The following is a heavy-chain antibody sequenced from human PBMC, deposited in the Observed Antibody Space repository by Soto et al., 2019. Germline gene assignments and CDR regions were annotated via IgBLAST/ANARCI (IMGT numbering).Heavy chain of an antibody. CDR2: IFSDNER. J-gene: IGHJ6*02. CDR1: GFSLTTGKMG. V-gene: IGHV2-26*01. D-gene: IGHD4-17*01. Sequence: SGPTLVNPTETLTLTCTVSGFSLTTGKMGVSWIRQPPGKALEWLPHIFSDNERSYSTSLQGRLTISKDTSGSQVALSMTNVDPVDTATYYCARMNVDSYQFYYAMDVWGQGTTGTGSS. CDR3: ARMNVDSYQFYYAMDV.